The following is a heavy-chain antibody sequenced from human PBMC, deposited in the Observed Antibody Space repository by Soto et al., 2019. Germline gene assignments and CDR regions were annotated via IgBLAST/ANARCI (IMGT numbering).Heavy chain of an antibody. CDR1: GFTFSRYE. J-gene: IGHJ2*01. V-gene: IGHV3-48*03. CDR2: ISSSSSTL. Sequence: GGSLRLSCADSGFTFSRYEMNWVRQAPGKGLEWVSYISSSSSTLYYADSVKGRFTISRDNAKNSLYLQMNSLRAKDTAVYYCARGGSGSYFWYFDLWGRGTLVTVS. CDR3: ARGGSGSYFWYFDL. D-gene: IGHD1-26*01.